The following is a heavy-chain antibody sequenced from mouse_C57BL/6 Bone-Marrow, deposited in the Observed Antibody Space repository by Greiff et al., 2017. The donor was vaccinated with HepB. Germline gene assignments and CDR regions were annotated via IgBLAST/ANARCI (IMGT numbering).Heavy chain of an antibody. D-gene: IGHD2-4*01. CDR1: GYTFTTYP. CDR3: ARRGIYYDYGYAMDY. V-gene: IGHV1-47*01. J-gene: IGHJ4*01. Sequence: VKLVESGAELVKPGASVKMSCKASGYTFTTYPIEWMKQNHGKSLEWIGNFHPYNDDTKYNEKFKGKATLTVEKSSSTVYLELSRLTSDDSAVYYCARRGIYYDYGYAMDYWGQGTSVTVSS. CDR2: FHPYNDDT.